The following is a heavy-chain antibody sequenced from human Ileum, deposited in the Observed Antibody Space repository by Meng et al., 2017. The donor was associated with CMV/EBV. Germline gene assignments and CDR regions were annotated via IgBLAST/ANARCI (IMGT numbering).Heavy chain of an antibody. V-gene: IGHV3-66*02. J-gene: IGHJ4*02. D-gene: IGHD1-14*01. CDR2: IYVNGGT. CDR1: GFTVNSNY. Sequence: GGSLSPSCAASGFTVNSNYMTWFRQALGKRLEWVSVIYVNGGTYHADSVKGRFTISRDNSKNTVYLQMNSLRTEDTAVYYCVPDFVRVPVSYWGQGTQVTVSS. CDR3: VPDFVRVPVSY.